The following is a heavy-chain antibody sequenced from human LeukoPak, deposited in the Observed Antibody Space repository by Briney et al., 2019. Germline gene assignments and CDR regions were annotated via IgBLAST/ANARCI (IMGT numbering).Heavy chain of an antibody. CDR3: ARDSGQWELLRAFDI. Sequence: GGSLRLSCAASGFTFSSYSMNWVRQAPGKGLEWVSSISSSSSYIYYADSVKGRFTISRDNAKNSLYLQMNSLRAEDAAVYYCARDSGQWELLRAFDIWGQGTMVTVSS. V-gene: IGHV3-21*01. J-gene: IGHJ3*02. CDR1: GFTFSSYS. D-gene: IGHD1-26*01. CDR2: ISSSSSYI.